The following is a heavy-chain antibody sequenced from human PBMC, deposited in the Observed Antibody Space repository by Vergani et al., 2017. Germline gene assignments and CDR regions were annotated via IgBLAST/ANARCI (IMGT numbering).Heavy chain of an antibody. V-gene: IGHV3-33*01. CDR1: GFTFSSYG. Sequence: QVQLVESGGGVVQPGRSLRLSCAASGFTFSSYGMHWVRQAPGKGLEWVAVIWYDGSNKYYADSVKGRFTISRDNSKNTLYLQMNSLRAEDTAVYYCARGLKFRIYCGGDCPPSPPRPNNWGQGTLVTVSS. D-gene: IGHD2-21*02. CDR2: IWYDGSNK. CDR3: ARGLKFRIYCGGDCPPSPPRPNN. J-gene: IGHJ4*02.